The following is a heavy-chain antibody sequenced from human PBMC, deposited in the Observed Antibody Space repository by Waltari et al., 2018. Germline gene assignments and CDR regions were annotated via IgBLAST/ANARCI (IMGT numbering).Heavy chain of an antibody. D-gene: IGHD4-17*01. V-gene: IGHV4-61*02. CDR2: INTSGST. Sequence: QVQLQESGPGLVKPSQTLSLTCTVSGGSISSGSYYWSWIRQPAGKGLEWIGRINTSGSTNYNPALKRRVTISVDTSKNQCSLKLSSVTAADTAVYYCAREVTVARAGIDPWGQGTLVTVSS. J-gene: IGHJ5*02. CDR1: GGSISSGSYY. CDR3: AREVTVARAGIDP.